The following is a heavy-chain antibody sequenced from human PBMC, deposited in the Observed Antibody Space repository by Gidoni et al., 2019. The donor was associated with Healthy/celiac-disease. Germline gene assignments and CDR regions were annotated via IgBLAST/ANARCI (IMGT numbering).Heavy chain of an antibody. J-gene: IGHJ6*02. D-gene: IGHD3-10*01. CDR3: ARVLLWFGDGMDV. Sequence: QVQLQQWGAGLLKPSETLSLTCAVYGGSFSGYYWSWIRQPPGKGLEWIGEINHSGSTNYNPSLKSRVTISVDTSKNQFSLKLSSVTAADTAVYYCARVLLWFGDGMDVWGQGTTVTVSS. V-gene: IGHV4-34*01. CDR2: INHSGST. CDR1: GGSFSGYY.